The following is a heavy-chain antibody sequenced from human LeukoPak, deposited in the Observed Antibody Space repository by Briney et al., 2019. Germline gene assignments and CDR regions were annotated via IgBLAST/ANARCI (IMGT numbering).Heavy chain of an antibody. J-gene: IGHJ4*02. D-gene: IGHD3-3*01. Sequence: SVKVSCKASGGTFSSYAISWVRQAPGQGLEWMGGIIPIFGTANYAQKFQGRVTITTAESRSTGYMELRSLRSEDTAVYYCARSSVAFWSGYRPKHYYFDYWGQGTLVTVSS. CDR1: GGTFSSYA. V-gene: IGHV1-69*05. CDR2: IIPIFGTA. CDR3: ARSSVAFWSGYRPKHYYFDY.